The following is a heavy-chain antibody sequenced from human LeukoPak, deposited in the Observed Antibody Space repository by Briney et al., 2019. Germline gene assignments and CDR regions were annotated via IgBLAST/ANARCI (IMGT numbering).Heavy chain of an antibody. V-gene: IGHV4-59*01. CDR3: ARVSPTGGLAY. J-gene: IGHJ4*02. CDR1: GGSITNYY. CDR2: IYYNGST. D-gene: IGHD1-1*01. Sequence: SETLSPTCTVSGGSITNYYWIWIRQPPGKGLEWIGYIYYNGSTNYNPSLKSRVALSVDTSKNQFSLKVNSVTPTDAAVYFCARVSPTGGLAYWGQGALVTVSS.